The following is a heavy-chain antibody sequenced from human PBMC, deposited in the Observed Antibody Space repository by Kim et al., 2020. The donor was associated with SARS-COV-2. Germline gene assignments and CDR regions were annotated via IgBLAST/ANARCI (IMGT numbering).Heavy chain of an antibody. J-gene: IGHJ6*02. V-gene: IGHV1-69*13. D-gene: IGHD2-15*01. Sequence: SVKVSCKASGGTFSSYAISWVRQAPGQGLEWMGGIIPIFGTANYAQKFQGRVTITADESTSTAYMELSSLRSEDTAVYYCARRGRGYCSGGSCYSYYYYGMDVWGQGTTVTVSS. CDR1: GGTFSSYA. CDR3: ARRGRGYCSGGSCYSYYYYGMDV. CDR2: IIPIFGTA.